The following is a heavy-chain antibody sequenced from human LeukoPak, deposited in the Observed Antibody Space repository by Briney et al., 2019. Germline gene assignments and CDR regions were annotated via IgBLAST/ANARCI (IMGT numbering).Heavy chain of an antibody. CDR3: AREITEYSYGLWGSWFDP. CDR2: ISWNSGSI. CDR1: GFTFDDYA. V-gene: IGHV3-9*01. D-gene: IGHD5-18*01. J-gene: IGHJ5*02. Sequence: HPGGSLRLSCAASGFTFDDYAMHWVRQAPGKGLEWVSGISWNSGSIGYADSVKGRFTISRDNAKNSLYLQMNSLRAEDTAVYYCAREITEYSYGLWGSWFDPWGQGTLVTVSS.